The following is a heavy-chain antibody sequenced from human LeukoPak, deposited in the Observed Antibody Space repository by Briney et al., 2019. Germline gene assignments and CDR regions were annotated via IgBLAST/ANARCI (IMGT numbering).Heavy chain of an antibody. J-gene: IGHJ3*02. Sequence: GASVKVSCKASGYTSTNYYMNWVRQAPGQGLEWMGMINPSGGSTSYAQKFQGRVTMTRDTSTSTVYMELSSLRSEDTAIYYCARVLYYASSGGALHIWGQGTLFTVSS. CDR3: ARVLYYASSGGALHI. CDR2: INPSGGST. D-gene: IGHD3-22*01. V-gene: IGHV1-46*01. CDR1: GYTSTNYY.